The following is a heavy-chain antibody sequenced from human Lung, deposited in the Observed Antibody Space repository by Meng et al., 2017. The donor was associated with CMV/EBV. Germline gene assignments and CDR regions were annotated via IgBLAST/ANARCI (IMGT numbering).Heavy chain of an antibody. D-gene: IGHD6-13*01. Sequence: AAGFTFNNYAMTWVRQAPGKGLEWVSTVLGTGPTYYADYVKGRFTISRDDSRNTLFLQLNSLRDEDTAVFYCARGDSSTTWLVFDYWGLGTLVTVSS. CDR2: VLGTGPT. CDR1: GFTFNNYA. CDR3: ARGDSSTTWLVFDY. V-gene: IGHV3-23*01. J-gene: IGHJ4*02.